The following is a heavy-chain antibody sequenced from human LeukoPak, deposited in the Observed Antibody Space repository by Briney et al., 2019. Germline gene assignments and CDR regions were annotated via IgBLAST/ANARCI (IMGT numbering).Heavy chain of an antibody. J-gene: IGHJ4*02. V-gene: IGHV4-39*01. D-gene: IGHD3-22*01. CDR3: ARVTAYDGSGYYKYYFDY. CDR1: GGSISSSSYY. CDR2: IYYSGIT. Sequence: PSETLPLTCTVSGGSISSSSYYWGWIRQPPGKGLEWIGSIYYSGITYYNPSLKSRVTISVDTSKNQFSLKLSSVTAADTAVYYCARVTAYDGSGYYKYYFDYWGQGTLVTVSS.